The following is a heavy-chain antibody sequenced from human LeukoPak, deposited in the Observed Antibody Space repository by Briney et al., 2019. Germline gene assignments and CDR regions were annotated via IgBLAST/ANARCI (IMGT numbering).Heavy chain of an antibody. CDR2: IYYSGST. CDR1: GGSVSSGNYY. J-gene: IGHJ4*02. CDR3: ARERATTATVVKGYFDY. V-gene: IGHV4-61*01. Sequence: SETLSLTCTVSGGSVSSGNYYWSWIRQPPGMGLEWIGHIYYSGSTNYNPSLKSRVTITADTSKNQFSLKLSSVTAADTAVYYCARERATTATVVKGYFDYRGQGTLVTVSS. D-gene: IGHD4-23*01.